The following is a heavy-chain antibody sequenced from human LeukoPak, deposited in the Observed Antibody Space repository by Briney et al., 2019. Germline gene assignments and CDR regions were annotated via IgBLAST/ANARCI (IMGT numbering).Heavy chain of an antibody. CDR1: GGSFSGYY. D-gene: IGHD1-26*01. Sequence: SETLSLTCAVYGGSFSGYYWSWIRQPPGKGLEWIGYIYYSGTTNYNPSLKSRVTISVDTSKNQFSLKLSSVTAADTAVYYCARHGWELHYDYWGQGTLVTVSS. J-gene: IGHJ4*02. V-gene: IGHV4-59*08. CDR2: IYYSGTT. CDR3: ARHGWELHYDY.